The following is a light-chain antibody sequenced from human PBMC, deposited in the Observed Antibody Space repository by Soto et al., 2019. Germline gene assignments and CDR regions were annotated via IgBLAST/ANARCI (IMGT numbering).Light chain of an antibody. V-gene: IGKV3-11*01. J-gene: IGKJ1*01. CDR2: DTS. Sequence: EIVLTQSPATLSLSPGERATLSCRASQSVSSYLAWYQQKPGQAPRLLIADTSNRATGIPARFSGSGSGTDFTLTISSLEPEDFAVYYCQQRSNWRITFGQGTKVDIK. CDR1: QSVSSY. CDR3: QQRSNWRIT.